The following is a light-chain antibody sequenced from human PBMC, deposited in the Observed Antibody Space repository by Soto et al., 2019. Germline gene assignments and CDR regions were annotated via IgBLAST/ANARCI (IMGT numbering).Light chain of an antibody. CDR3: QQSHSWPPIT. CDR2: GAS. CDR1: QSVSSIY. V-gene: IGKV3-15*01. J-gene: IGKJ5*01. Sequence: IVLALSPGTLSLSAGGRASLSCRSGQSVSSIYLACYQQKPGQAPRLLIYGASTRATGIPARFSGSGSGTEFILTINSLQSEDFAVYYCQQSHSWPPITFGQGTRLEIK.